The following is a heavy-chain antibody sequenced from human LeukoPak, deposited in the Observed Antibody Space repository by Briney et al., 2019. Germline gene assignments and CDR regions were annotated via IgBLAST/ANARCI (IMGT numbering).Heavy chain of an antibody. Sequence: PGGSLRLSCAASGFTFSSYSMNWVRQAPGKGLEWVSSISSSSSYIYYADSVKGRFTISRDNAKNSLYLQMNSLRAEDTAVYYCAREEVDWFDPWGREPWSPSPQ. V-gene: IGHV3-21*01. CDR1: GFTFSSYS. CDR2: ISSSSSYI. D-gene: IGHD2-2*01. J-gene: IGHJ5*02. CDR3: AREEVDWFDP.